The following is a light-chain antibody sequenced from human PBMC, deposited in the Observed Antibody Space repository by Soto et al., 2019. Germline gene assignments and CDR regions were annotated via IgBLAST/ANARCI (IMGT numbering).Light chain of an antibody. CDR1: QSVGNN. J-gene: IGKJ4*01. V-gene: IGKV3-15*01. Sequence: EIVVTQSPATLSVSPGERATLSCRASQSVGNNFAWYQQKPGQAPRLLIFATSTRATGVPARFSGSGSGTESTLTISSLQSEDFADYYCQEYGDWPLAFGGGAKVEIE. CDR2: ATS. CDR3: QEYGDWPLA.